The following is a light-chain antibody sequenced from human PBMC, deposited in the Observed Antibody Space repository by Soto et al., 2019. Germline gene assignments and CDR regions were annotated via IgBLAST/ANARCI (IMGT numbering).Light chain of an antibody. CDR1: SSDVGGYNY. CDR3: CSYAASSTFV. V-gene: IGLV2-11*01. J-gene: IGLJ1*01. CDR2: DVS. Sequence: QSALTQPRSVSGSPGQTVTISCTGTSSDVGGYNYVSWYQQYSGKAPKVMIYDVSKRPSGVPDRFSGSKSGNTASLTISGLQAEDEADYYCCSYAASSTFVFGTGTKVTVL.